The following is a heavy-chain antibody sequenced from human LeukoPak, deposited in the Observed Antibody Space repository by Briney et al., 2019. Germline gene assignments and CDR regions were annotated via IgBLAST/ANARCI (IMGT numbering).Heavy chain of an antibody. Sequence: PGGSLRLSCAASGFALTSYSMNWDRQAPGKGLEWISYLSAAGRTIYYADSVQGRFSISRDTAKNTVSLQMGSLRADDTAVYYCARGGYTYGLDSWGQGVLVVVSS. CDR3: ARGGYTYGLDS. D-gene: IGHD5-18*01. CDR1: GFALTSYS. V-gene: IGHV3-48*01. CDR2: LSAAGRTI. J-gene: IGHJ4*02.